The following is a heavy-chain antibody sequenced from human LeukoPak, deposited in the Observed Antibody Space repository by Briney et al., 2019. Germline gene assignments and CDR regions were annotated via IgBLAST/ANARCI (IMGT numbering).Heavy chain of an antibody. D-gene: IGHD3-10*01. V-gene: IGHV3-21*04. CDR2: ISSSSSYI. Sequence: GGSLRLSCAASGFTFSSYSMNWVRQAPGKGLEWVSSISSSSSYIYYADSVKGRFTISRDNAKNSLYLQMNSLRAEDTAVYYCARDGPYYYGSGSSYYYYGMDVWGQGTTVTVSS. CDR1: GFTFSSYS. J-gene: IGHJ6*02. CDR3: ARDGPYYYGSGSSYYYYGMDV.